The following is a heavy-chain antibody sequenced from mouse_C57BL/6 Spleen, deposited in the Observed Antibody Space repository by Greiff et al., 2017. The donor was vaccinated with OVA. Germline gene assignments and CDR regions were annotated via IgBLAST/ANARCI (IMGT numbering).Heavy chain of an antibody. J-gene: IGHJ3*01. CDR3: ARGDYDYDGFAY. CDR1: GYTFTSYW. D-gene: IGHD2-4*01. V-gene: IGHV1-55*01. Sequence: QVQLQQPGAELVKPGASVKMSCKASGYTFTSYWITWVKQRPGQGLEWIGDIYPGSGSTNYNEKFKSKATLTVDTSSSTAYMQLSSLTSEDSAVYYCARGDYDYDGFAYWGQGTLVTVSA. CDR2: IYPGSGST.